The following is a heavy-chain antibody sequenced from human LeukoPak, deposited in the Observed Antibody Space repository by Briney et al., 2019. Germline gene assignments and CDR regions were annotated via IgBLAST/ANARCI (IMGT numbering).Heavy chain of an antibody. CDR2: ISSSSSYI. CDR3: ARGSRYSSSWYLTPADY. D-gene: IGHD6-13*01. J-gene: IGHJ4*02. CDR1: GISLSNYG. Sequence: GGSLRLSCAVSGISLSNYGMSWVRQAPGKGLEWVSSISSSSSYIYYADSVKGRFTISRDNAKNSLYLQMNSLRAEDTAVYYCARGSRYSSSWYLTPADYWGQGTLVTVSS. V-gene: IGHV3-21*01.